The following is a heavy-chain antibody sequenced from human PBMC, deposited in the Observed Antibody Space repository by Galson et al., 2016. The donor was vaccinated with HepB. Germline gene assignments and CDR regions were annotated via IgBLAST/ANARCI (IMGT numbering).Heavy chain of an antibody. CDR1: GYTFTSYG. V-gene: IGHV1-18*04. CDR3: ARDRRVAARDGGMDV. Sequence: QSGAEVKKPGASVKVSCKASGYTFTSYGISWVRQAPGQGLEWMGWISAYNGNTNYAQKLQGRVTMTTDTSTSTAYMELTSLRSDEPAVYYCARDRRVAARDGGMDVWGQGTTVTVSS. CDR2: ISAYNGNT. J-gene: IGHJ6*02. D-gene: IGHD5-24*01.